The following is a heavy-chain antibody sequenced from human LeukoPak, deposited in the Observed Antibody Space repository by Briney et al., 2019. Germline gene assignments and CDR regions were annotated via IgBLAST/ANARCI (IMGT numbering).Heavy chain of an antibody. Sequence: GASVKVSCKASGYTFTSYDINWVRQATGQGLEWMGWMNPNSGNTGYAQKFQGRVTMTRNTSISTAYMELSSLRSEDTAVYYCARPYQSGSYYPLDYWGQGTLDTVSS. J-gene: IGHJ4*02. D-gene: IGHD1-26*01. V-gene: IGHV1-8*01. CDR1: GYTFTSYD. CDR2: MNPNSGNT. CDR3: ARPYQSGSYYPLDY.